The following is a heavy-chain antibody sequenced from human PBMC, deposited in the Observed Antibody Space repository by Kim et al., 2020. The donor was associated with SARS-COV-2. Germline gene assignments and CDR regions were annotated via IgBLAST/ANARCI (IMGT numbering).Heavy chain of an antibody. CDR3: ARAAVRGVINARTYFDY. V-gene: IGHV4-59*01. CDR1: GGSISSYY. J-gene: IGHJ4*01. CDR2: IYYSGST. D-gene: IGHD3-10*01. Sequence: SETLSLTCTVSGGSISSYYWSWIRQPPGKGLEWIGYIYYSGSTNYNPSLKSRVTISVDTSKNQFSLKLSSVTAADTAVYYCARAAVRGVINARTYFDYWG.